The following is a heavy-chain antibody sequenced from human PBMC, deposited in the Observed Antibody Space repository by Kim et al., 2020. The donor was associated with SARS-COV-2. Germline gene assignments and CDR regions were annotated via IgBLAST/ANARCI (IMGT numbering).Heavy chain of an antibody. CDR1: GFTFGDYA. V-gene: IGHV3-49*03. CDR3: TREGSYDSSGYKNDY. CDR2: IRSKAYGGTT. J-gene: IGHJ4*02. Sequence: GGSLRLSCTASGFTFGDYAMSWFRQAPGKGLEWVGFIRSKAYGGTTEYAASVKGRFTISRDDSKSIAYLQMNSLKTEDTAVYYCTREGSYDSSGYKNDYWGQGTLVTVSS. D-gene: IGHD3-22*01.